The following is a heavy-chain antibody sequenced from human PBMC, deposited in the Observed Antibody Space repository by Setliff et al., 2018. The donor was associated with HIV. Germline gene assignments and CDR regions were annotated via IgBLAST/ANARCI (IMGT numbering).Heavy chain of an antibody. V-gene: IGHV4-38-2*01. CDR1: GYSISSGYY. CDR3: ARHLQAFDI. CDR2: IFHSGGI. D-gene: IGHD1-1*01. J-gene: IGHJ3*02. Sequence: PSETLSLTCAVSGYSISSGYYWGRIRQPPGKGLEWVGSIFHSGGIYYNPSLKSRVTISGDTSKNKLSLKLTSVTAADTAVYYCARHLQAFDIWGHGTMVTVSS.